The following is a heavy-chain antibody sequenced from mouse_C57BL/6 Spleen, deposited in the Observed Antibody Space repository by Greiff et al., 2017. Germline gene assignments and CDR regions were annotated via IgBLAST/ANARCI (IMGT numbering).Heavy chain of an antibody. CDR2: ISSGSSTF. CDR1: GFTFSDYG. CDR3: ARNYGHYYAMDY. D-gene: IGHD1-1*01. Sequence: DVQLQESGGGLVKPGGSLKLSCAASGFTFSDYGMHWVRQAPEKGLEWVAYISSGSSTFYYADTVKGRFTISRDNAKNTLFLQMTSLRSEDTAMYYCARNYGHYYAMDYWGQGTTVTVSS. V-gene: IGHV5-17*01. J-gene: IGHJ4*01.